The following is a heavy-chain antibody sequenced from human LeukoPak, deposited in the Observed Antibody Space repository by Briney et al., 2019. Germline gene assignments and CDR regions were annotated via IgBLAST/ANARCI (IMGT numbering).Heavy chain of an antibody. J-gene: IGHJ4*02. D-gene: IGHD6-19*01. V-gene: IGHV3-7*01. CDR2: IKQDGGER. CDR3: ARDNGGTGWVY. CDR1: GLTFNTFW. Sequence: GGSLRLSCEASGLTFNTFWMRWGRQAPGKGPDGVANIKQDGGERQYVDSVKCRLTISRDNAESSLYLQMNSLRVEDTAVYDCARDNGGTGWVYWGQGTLVTVSS.